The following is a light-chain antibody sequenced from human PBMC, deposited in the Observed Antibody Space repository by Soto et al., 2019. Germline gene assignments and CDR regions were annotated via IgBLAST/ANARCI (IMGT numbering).Light chain of an antibody. Sequence: QSVLTQPASVSGSPGQSITISCTGTSSDIGNYNYVSWYQQHPGKAPKLIIFDVNKRPSGVSDRFSGSKSDNTASLTISGLQAEDEAEYYCSSYTTGSTLVVFGAGTQLTVL. J-gene: IGLJ7*01. CDR1: SSDIGNYNY. V-gene: IGLV2-14*03. CDR2: DVN. CDR3: SSYTTGSTLVV.